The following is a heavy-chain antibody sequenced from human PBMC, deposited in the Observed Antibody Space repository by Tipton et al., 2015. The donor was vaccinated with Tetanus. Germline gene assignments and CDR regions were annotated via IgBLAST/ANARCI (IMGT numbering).Heavy chain of an antibody. V-gene: IGHV1-18*01. CDR3: ARGAGGGGRINGPAGIDY. J-gene: IGHJ4*02. CDR1: GYTFTTYG. D-gene: IGHD1-20*01. Sequence: QSGPEVKKPGASVKVSCKASGYTFTTYGISWVRQAPGQGLEWMGWISAYTGNTNYAQKFQGRITMTGDTSTSTVYMDLNSRRSGAPAVNWGARGAGGGGRINGPAGIDYWGQGTLVTVSS. CDR2: ISAYTGNT.